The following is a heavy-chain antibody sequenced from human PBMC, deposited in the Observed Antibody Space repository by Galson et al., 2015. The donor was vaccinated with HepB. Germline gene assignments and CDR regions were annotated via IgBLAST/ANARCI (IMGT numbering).Heavy chain of an antibody. D-gene: IGHD1-26*01. Sequence: SLRLSCAASGFTFSTYAMSWVRQAPGKGLEWVSSISSSGSGTYYADSVKGRFTVSRDNSKNTLYLVLNSLRAEDTALYFCAREYSGSHAPFDNWGQGTLVTVSS. CDR3: AREYSGSHAPFDN. CDR2: ISSSGSGT. V-gene: IGHV3-23*01. CDR1: GFTFSTYA. J-gene: IGHJ4*02.